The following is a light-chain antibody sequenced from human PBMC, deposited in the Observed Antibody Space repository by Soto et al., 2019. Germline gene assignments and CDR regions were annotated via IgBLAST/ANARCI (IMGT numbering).Light chain of an antibody. Sequence: DIQMTQSPSSLSASVGDRVTITCRASQSISSYLNWYQQKPGKAPKLQIYAASSLQSGVPSRFSGSGSGTDFTLTISSLQPEDFATYYCQQSYSTPPTFGGGTKVENK. V-gene: IGKV1-39*01. CDR3: QQSYSTPPT. CDR1: QSISSY. J-gene: IGKJ4*01. CDR2: AAS.